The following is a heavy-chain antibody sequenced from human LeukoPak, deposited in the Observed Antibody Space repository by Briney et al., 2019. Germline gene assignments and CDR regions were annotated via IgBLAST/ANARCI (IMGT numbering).Heavy chain of an antibody. Sequence: SGTLSLTCAVSGGSFSSSNWWSWVRQPPGKGLEWIGEIYHSGSTNYNPSLKSRVTISVDKSKNQFSLKLSSVIAADTAVYYCARAPIVVELNAFDIWGQGTMVTVSS. D-gene: IGHD2-21*01. CDR1: GGSFSSSNW. CDR2: IYHSGST. CDR3: ARAPIVVELNAFDI. J-gene: IGHJ3*02. V-gene: IGHV4-4*02.